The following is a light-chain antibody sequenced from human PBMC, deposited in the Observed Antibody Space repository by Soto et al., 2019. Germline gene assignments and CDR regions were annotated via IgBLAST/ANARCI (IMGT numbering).Light chain of an antibody. Sequence: EMVLTQSPGTLSLSPGERATLSCRASQTVSSSYLAWFQQKPGQAPRLLIYGASYRATGIPDRFSGSGSGTDFTLTISRLEPEDFAVDYCQQYGTSPPLTFGAGTRVEV. CDR3: QQYGTSPPLT. CDR1: QTVSSSY. V-gene: IGKV3-20*01. CDR2: GAS. J-gene: IGKJ4*01.